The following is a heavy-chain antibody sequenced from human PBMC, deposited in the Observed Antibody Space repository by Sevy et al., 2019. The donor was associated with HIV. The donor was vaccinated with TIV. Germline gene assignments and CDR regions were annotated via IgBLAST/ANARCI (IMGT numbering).Heavy chain of an antibody. D-gene: IGHD6-6*01. CDR2: IYYSGST. CDR1: GGSISSGDYY. V-gene: IGHV4-30-4*01. Sequence: SLSLPCTVSGGSISSGDYYWSWIRQPPGEGLEWIGYIYYSGSTYYNPSLKSRDTISVDTSKNQFSLKLSSVTAADTAVYDCARVLASAARDFDYWGQGTLVTVSS. J-gene: IGHJ4*02. CDR3: ARVLASAARDFDY.